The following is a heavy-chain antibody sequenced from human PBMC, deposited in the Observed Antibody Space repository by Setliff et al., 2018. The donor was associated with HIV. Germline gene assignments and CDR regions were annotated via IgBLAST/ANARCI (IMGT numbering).Heavy chain of an antibody. Sequence: GGSLRLSCATSRFSFSTFWMTWVREAQGKGLEWIANINEDENNTFYSDSVKGRFTISRDNSKNTLDLQMNSLSAEDTALYYCAKDRERLCRAKLCWSPAFDSWGQGTLVTVSS. V-gene: IGHV3-7*01. J-gene: IGHJ4*02. CDR1: RFSFSTFW. D-gene: IGHD6-13*01. CDR3: AKDRERLCRAKLCWSPAFDS. CDR2: INEDENNT.